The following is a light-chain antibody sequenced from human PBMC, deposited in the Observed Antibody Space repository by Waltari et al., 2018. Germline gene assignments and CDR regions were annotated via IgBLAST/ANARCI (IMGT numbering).Light chain of an antibody. CDR3: MQALQTPLT. V-gene: IGKV2-28*01. CDR2: LGS. CDR1: QSLLHSNGYNY. Sequence: DIVLTQSPLSLPVTPGEPASISCSSSQSLLHSNGYNYMDWYLQKPGQSPQVLIYLGSNRASGVPDRFSGSGSGTDFTLKISRVEAEDVGVYYCMQALQTPLTFGGGTKVETK. J-gene: IGKJ4*01.